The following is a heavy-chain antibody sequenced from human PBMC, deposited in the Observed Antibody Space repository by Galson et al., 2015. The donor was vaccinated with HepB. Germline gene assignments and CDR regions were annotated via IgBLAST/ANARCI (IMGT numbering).Heavy chain of an antibody. Sequence: SLRLSCAASGFTFGSFAMGWVRQAPGTGLEWVSTISGSGRSTYSADSVKGRFTLSRDNSKNTLYLQMNSLRAEDTAIYYCVKESGGGTTGGWYYNHCDQWGQGTLVTVSS. CDR3: VKESGGGTTGGWYYNHCDQ. J-gene: IGHJ5*02. CDR1: GFTFGSFA. D-gene: IGHD1-26*01. V-gene: IGHV3-23*01. CDR2: ISGSGRST.